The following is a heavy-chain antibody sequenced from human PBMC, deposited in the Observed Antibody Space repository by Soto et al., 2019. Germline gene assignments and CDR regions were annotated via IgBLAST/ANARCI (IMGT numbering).Heavy chain of an antibody. Sequence: GGSLRLSCAASGFTFSSYSMNWVRQAPGKGLEWVSSISSSSSYIYYADSVKGRFTISREKAKNSLYLQMNSLRAEDTAVYYCARGRYSGYDYPLAYRGQGTLVTVAS. CDR1: GFTFSSYS. J-gene: IGHJ4*02. D-gene: IGHD5-12*01. CDR2: ISSSSSYI. CDR3: ARGRYSGYDYPLAY. V-gene: IGHV3-21*01.